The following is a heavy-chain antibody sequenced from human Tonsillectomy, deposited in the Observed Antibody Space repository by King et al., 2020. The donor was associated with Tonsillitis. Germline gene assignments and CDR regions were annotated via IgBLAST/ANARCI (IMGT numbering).Heavy chain of an antibody. CDR2: YYYGWST. D-gene: IGHD1-26*01. CDR1: GGSISIYY. CDR3: ARDLYSGSFDY. Sequence: QLQESGPGLVKPSETLSLTCTVSGGSISIYYWSWVRHPPGGGLEWIGYYYYGWSTNYNPPLKSRVTISVDTSKNQFSLSLSSVTAADTAVYYCARDLYSGSFDYWGQGTLVTVSS. J-gene: IGHJ4*02. V-gene: IGHV4-59*01.